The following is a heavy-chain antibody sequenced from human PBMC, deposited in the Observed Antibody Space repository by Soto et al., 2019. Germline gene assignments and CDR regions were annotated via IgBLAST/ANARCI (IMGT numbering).Heavy chain of an antibody. CDR3: ARTGPYSSDTN. V-gene: IGHV4-4*02. CDR2: IHSSGNT. D-gene: IGHD3-22*01. J-gene: IGHJ1*01. CDR1: GGSISSGNW. Sequence: TSETLSLTCAVSGGSISSGNWLSWVRQPPGRGLEWIGEIHSSGNTDYNPSLESRVTISVDMSKNQYSLKLSSVTAADTAVYYCARTGPYSSDTNWGQGTLVTVSS.